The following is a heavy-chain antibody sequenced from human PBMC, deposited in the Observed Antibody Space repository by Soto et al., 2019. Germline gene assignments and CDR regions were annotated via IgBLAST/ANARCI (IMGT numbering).Heavy chain of an antibody. Sequence: SETLSLTCTVSGGSIGSYYWTWIRQPPGKGLEWIGYIYYSGSTNYNPSLKSRVTISMDTSKNQFSLKLGSVTAADTAVYYCARGWASAGHFDYWGQGTLVTVSS. D-gene: IGHD3-16*01. CDR3: ARGWASAGHFDY. V-gene: IGHV4-59*01. CDR2: IYYSGST. J-gene: IGHJ4*02. CDR1: GGSIGSYY.